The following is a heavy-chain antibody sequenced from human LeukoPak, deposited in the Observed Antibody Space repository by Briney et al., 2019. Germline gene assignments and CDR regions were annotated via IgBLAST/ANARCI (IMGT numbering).Heavy chain of an antibody. CDR3: AKSRRWLQSTSAFDI. D-gene: IGHD5-24*01. CDR1: GFTFDDYA. Sequence: PGGSLRLSCAASGFTFDDYAMHWVRQAPGKGLEWVSGINWSGGRLGYADSVKGRFTISRDNSKNTLYLQMNSLRAEDTAVYYCAKSRRWLQSTSAFDIWGQGTMVTVSS. V-gene: IGHV3-9*01. CDR2: INWSGGRL. J-gene: IGHJ3*02.